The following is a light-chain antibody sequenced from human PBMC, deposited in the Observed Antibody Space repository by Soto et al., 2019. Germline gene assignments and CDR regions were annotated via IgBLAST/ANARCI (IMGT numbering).Light chain of an antibody. J-gene: IGLJ3*02. Sequence: QSVLTQPPSASETPGQRVTVSCSGSSSNIGRNTVNWYQQLPGTAPKLLVYSNDQRPSGVPDRFSGSKSGTSASLAISGLQSEDEADYYCAAWDASLNNWVFGGGTQLTVL. CDR1: SSNIGRNT. V-gene: IGLV1-44*01. CDR2: SND. CDR3: AAWDASLNNWV.